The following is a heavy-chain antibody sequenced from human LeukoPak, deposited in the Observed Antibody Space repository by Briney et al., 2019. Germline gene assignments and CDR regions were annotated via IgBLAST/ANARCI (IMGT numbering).Heavy chain of an antibody. J-gene: IGHJ4*02. CDR2: IYYSGST. CDR1: GGSISSYY. V-gene: IGHV4-59*08. D-gene: IGHD3-22*01. CDR3: ARASYSYDISGWVPFDY. Sequence: SETLSLTCTVSGGSISSYYWSWVRQPPGKGLEWIGYIYYSGSTNYNPSLTSRVTISVDTSKNQFSLRLSSVTAADTAVYYCARASYSYDISGWVPFDYWGQGTLVTVSS.